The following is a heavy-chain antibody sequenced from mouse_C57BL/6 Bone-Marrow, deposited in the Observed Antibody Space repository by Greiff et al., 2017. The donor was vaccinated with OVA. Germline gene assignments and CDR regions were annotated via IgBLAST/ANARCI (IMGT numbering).Heavy chain of an antibody. V-gene: IGHV5-4*01. J-gene: IGHJ1*03. CDR3: ARDRDDYVYFDV. Sequence: EVQLVESGGGLVKPGGSLKLSCAASGFTFSSYAMSWVRQTPEKRLEWVATISDGGSYTYYPDNVKGRFTISRDNAKNNLYLQMSHLKSEDIAMYYCARDRDDYVYFDVWGTGTTVTVSS. D-gene: IGHD2-4*01. CDR2: ISDGGSYT. CDR1: GFTFSSYA.